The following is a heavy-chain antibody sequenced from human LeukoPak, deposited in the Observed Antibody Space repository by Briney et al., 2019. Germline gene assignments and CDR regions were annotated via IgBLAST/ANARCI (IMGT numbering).Heavy chain of an antibody. CDR3: VRVRHGDYFDP. V-gene: IGHV3-72*01. J-gene: IGHJ4*02. CDR2: IRNKAHSYST. CDR1: GFAFSGSY. Sequence: PGGSLRLSCGASGFAFSGSYMDWVRQAPGKGLQCVGRIRNKAHSYSTDYASSVKGRFTISRDDSKNSLFLQMNTLKTEDTAVYYCVRVRHGDYFDPWGLGTLVTVSS. D-gene: IGHD4-17*01.